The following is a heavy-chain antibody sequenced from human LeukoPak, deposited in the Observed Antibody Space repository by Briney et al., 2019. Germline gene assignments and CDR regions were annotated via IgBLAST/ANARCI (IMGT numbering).Heavy chain of an antibody. J-gene: IGHJ4*02. D-gene: IGHD3-22*01. CDR2: ISAYNGST. CDR1: GYTFTSYG. Sequence: GASVKVSCKASGYTFTSYGISWVRQAPGQGLEWMGWISAYNGSTNYAQKLQGRVTMTTDTSTSTAYMELRSLRSDDTAVYYCARDSSYDSSGYYLSWGQGTLVTVSS. CDR3: ARDSSYDSSGYYLS. V-gene: IGHV1-18*01.